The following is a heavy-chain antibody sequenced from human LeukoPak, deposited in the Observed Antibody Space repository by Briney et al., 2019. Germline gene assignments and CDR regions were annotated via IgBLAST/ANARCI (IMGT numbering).Heavy chain of an antibody. D-gene: IGHD3-22*01. CDR3: ARDWFSSGFPYY. CDR2: ISTNNGDT. Sequence: ASVKVSCKPSGYTFTNFGISWVRQAPGQGLEWMGWISTNNGDTNYARDLQGRATMTTDTSTSTAYMELRSLRSDDTAVYYCARDWFSSGFPYYWGQGTLVTVSS. J-gene: IGHJ4*02. V-gene: IGHV1-18*01. CDR1: GYTFTNFG.